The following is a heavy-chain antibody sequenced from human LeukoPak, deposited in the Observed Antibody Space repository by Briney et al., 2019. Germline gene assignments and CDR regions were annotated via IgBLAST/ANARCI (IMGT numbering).Heavy chain of an antibody. CDR1: GGSISSYY. D-gene: IGHD2-21*02. V-gene: IGHV4-59*01. CDR2: IYYSGST. CDR3: ARSYCGGDCYSYDY. Sequence: SETLSLTCTVSGGSISSYYWSWIRQPPGKGLEWIGYIYYSGSTNYNPSLKSRVTISVDTSKNQFSLKLSSVAAADTAVYYCARSYCGGDCYSYDYWGQGTLVTVSS. J-gene: IGHJ4*02.